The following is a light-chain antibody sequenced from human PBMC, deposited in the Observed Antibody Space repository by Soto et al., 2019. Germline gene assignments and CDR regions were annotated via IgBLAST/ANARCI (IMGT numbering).Light chain of an antibody. CDR2: DAS. Sequence: DIQMTQPPSTLSASVGDRVTITCRAGQSISSWLAWYQQKPGKAPKLLIYDASSLESGVPSRFSGSGSGTEFTLTISSLQPDDFATYYCQQYNSYSPVWTFGQGTKVDIK. CDR1: QSISSW. V-gene: IGKV1-5*01. J-gene: IGKJ1*01. CDR3: QQYNSYSPVWT.